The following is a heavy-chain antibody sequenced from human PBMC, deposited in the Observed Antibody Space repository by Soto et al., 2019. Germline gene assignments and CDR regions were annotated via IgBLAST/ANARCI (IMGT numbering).Heavy chain of an antibody. CDR1: GFTFSSYG. D-gene: IGHD2-2*01. V-gene: IGHV3-30*18. Sequence: QVQLVESGGGVVQPGRSLRLSCAASGFTFSSYGMHWVRQAPGKGLEWVAVISYDGSNKYYADSVKGRFTISRDNSKNTLYLQMNSLRAEDTAVYYCAKEMWVVPAALYYYYYGMDVWGQGTTVTVSS. CDR3: AKEMWVVPAALYYYYYGMDV. J-gene: IGHJ6*02. CDR2: ISYDGSNK.